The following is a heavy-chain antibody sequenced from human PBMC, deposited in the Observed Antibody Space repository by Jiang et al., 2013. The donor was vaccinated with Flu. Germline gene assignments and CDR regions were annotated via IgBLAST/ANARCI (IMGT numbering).Heavy chain of an antibody. CDR3: ARHDDGLDGYNYPFDY. CDR2: IYPGDSDT. V-gene: IGHV5-51*01. J-gene: IGHJ4*02. D-gene: IGHD5-24*01. Sequence: GAEVKKPGESLKISCKGSGYSFTSYWIGWVRQMPGKGLEWMGIIYPGDSDTRYSPSFQGQVTISADKSISTAYLQWSSLKASDTAMYYCARHDDGLDGYNYPFDYWGQGTLVTVSS. CDR1: GYSFTSYW.